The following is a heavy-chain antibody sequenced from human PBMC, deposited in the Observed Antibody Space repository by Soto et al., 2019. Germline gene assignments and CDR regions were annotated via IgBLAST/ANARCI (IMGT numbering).Heavy chain of an antibody. D-gene: IGHD2-21*02. CDR2: IYHSGST. Sequence: QVQLQESGPGLVKPSQTLSLTCTVSGGSISSGGYYWSWIRQHPGKGLEWIGNIYHSGSTYYNPYLRSRVTXPXAXSXXQFSLKLSSVTAADTAVYYCARGRGGDERGYWFDPWGQGTLVTVSS. CDR3: ARGRGGDERGYWFDP. J-gene: IGHJ5*02. CDR1: GGSISSGGYY. V-gene: IGHV4-31*03.